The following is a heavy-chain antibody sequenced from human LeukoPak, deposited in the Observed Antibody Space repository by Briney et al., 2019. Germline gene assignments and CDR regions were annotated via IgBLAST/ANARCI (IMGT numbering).Heavy chain of an antibody. D-gene: IGHD6-13*01. CDR1: GFTFSSYS. CDR3: ASYSSSWPTVDY. Sequence: PGGSLRLSCAASGFTFSSYSMNWVRQAPGKGLEWVSSISSSSSYIYYADSVKGRFTISRDNAKNSLYLQMNSLRAEDTAVYYCASYSSSWPTVDYWGQGTLVTVSS. CDR2: ISSSSSYI. V-gene: IGHV3-21*01. J-gene: IGHJ4*02.